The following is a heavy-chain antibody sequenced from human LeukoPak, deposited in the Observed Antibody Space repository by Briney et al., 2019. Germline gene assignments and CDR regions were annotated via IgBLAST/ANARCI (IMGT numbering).Heavy chain of an antibody. Sequence: SETLSLTCTVSGGSISTYYWSWIRQPPGKGLEWIGYLYYSGDTNYNPSLKSRVTISVDTSRNRFSLKLSSVTAADTAVYYCARGRIVGATLDYWGQGTLVTVSS. V-gene: IGHV4-59*01. CDR3: ARGRIVGATLDY. D-gene: IGHD1-26*01. CDR2: LYYSGDT. CDR1: GGSISTYY. J-gene: IGHJ4*02.